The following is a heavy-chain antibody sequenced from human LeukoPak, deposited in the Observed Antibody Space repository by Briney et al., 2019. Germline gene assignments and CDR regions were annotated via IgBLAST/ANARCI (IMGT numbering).Heavy chain of an antibody. V-gene: IGHV3-30*02. CDR2: IRYDGSNK. J-gene: IGHJ4*02. CDR3: AVQDRGY. Sequence: GGSLRLSCAASGFTFSNYGMHWVRQAPGKGLEGVAFIRYDGSNKYYSDSVKGRFTISRDNSKNTVYLQMNSLRAEDTAVYYCAVQDRGYWGQGTLVTVSS. CDR1: GFTFSNYG. D-gene: IGHD3-10*01.